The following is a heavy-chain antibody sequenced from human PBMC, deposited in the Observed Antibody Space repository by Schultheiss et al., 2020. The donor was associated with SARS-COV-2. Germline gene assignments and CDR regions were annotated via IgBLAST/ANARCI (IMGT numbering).Heavy chain of an antibody. CDR2: ISSSSSTI. CDR1: GFTFSSYS. V-gene: IGHV3-48*01. Sequence: GGSLRLSCAASGFTFSSYSMNWVRQAPGKGLEWVSYISSSSSTIYYADSVKGRFTISRDNAKNSLYLQMNSLRAEDTAVYYCARDVSGDYAVGPFDYWGQGTLVTGSS. J-gene: IGHJ4*02. CDR3: ARDVSGDYAVGPFDY. D-gene: IGHD4-17*01.